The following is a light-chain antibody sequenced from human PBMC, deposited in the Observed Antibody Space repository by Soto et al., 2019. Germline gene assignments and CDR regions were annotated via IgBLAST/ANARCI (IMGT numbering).Light chain of an antibody. Sequence: DIVLTQSPGTLSLSPGERATLSCRASQSVNNNFLAWYQQKPGQAPRLCIYGASSRATGIPDRFSGSGSGTDFTLTINRLDPEDFAVYYCQHYVTYPLTFGGGTKVEIK. CDR3: QHYVTYPLT. J-gene: IGKJ4*01. CDR2: GAS. CDR1: QSVNNNF. V-gene: IGKV3-20*01.